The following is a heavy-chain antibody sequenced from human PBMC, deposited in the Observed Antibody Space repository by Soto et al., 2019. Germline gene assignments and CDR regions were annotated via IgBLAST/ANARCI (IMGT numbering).Heavy chain of an antibody. CDR3: ARDIYYDASGYFDY. D-gene: IGHD3-22*01. Sequence: QVQLVESGGGVVQSGGSLRLSCATSGFSFSSFAMHWVRQAPGRGLEWLALTSYDGSDQYNAKSVKGRFTISRDNSKKTLYLHMNGLSAEDTAVYFCARDIYYDASGYFDYWGQGTQVTGSS. CDR1: GFSFSSFA. J-gene: IGHJ4*02. CDR2: TSYDGSDQ. V-gene: IGHV3-30*14.